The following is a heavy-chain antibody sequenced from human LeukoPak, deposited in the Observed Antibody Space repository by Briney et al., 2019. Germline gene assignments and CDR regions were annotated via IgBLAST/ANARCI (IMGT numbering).Heavy chain of an antibody. J-gene: IGHJ6*03. CDR2: INHSGST. CDR1: GGSFSGYY. CDR3: ARPPPRDYYYYYYMDV. Sequence: PSETLSLTCAVSGGSFSGYYWSWIRQPPGKGLEGIGEINHSGSTNYNPSLKSRVTISVDTSKNQFSLKLSSVTAADTAVYYCARPPPRDYYYYYYMDVWGKGTTVTVSS. V-gene: IGHV4-34*01.